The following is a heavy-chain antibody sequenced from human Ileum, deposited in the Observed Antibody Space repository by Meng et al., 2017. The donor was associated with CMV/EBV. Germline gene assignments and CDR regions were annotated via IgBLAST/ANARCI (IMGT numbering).Heavy chain of an antibody. D-gene: IGHD3-10*01. J-gene: IGHJ6*02. CDR2: IIPIFGTA. CDR3: ARDLNYGPPLYYGMDV. Sequence: VTFRSYAISWGRQAPGQGLEWMGGIIPIFGTANYAQQFQGRVTITTDESTSTAYMELSSLRSEDTAVYYCARDLNYGPPLYYGMDVWGQGTTVTVSS. CDR1: VTFRSYA. V-gene: IGHV1-69*05.